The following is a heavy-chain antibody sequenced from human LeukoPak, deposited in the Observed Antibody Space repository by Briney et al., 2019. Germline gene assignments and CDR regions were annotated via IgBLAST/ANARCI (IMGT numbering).Heavy chain of an antibody. D-gene: IGHD3-22*01. CDR1: GGSISSSSYY. J-gene: IGHJ5*02. CDR2: IYYSGST. Sequence: SETLSLTCTVSGGSISSSSYYWGWIPQPPGKGLEGIGSIYYSGSTNYNPSLKSRVTISVDKSKNQFSLKLSSVTAADTAVYYCASLYYDSSGQNWFDPWGQGTLVTVSS. V-gene: IGHV4-39*07. CDR3: ASLYYDSSGQNWFDP.